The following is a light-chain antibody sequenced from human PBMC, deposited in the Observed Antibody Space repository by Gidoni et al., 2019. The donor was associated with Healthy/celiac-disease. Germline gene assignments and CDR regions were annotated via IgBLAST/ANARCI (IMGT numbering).Light chain of an antibody. Sequence: EIVLTQSPGTLSLSPGERATLSCRASQSVSSSYLAWYQPKPGQAPRLLIYDASSRATSIPDRFSGSGSGKDFTLTICRLEPEDFAVYYCQQCGSSPITFGQGTRLEIK. CDR2: DAS. CDR3: QQCGSSPIT. V-gene: IGKV3-20*01. CDR1: QSVSSSY. J-gene: IGKJ5*01.